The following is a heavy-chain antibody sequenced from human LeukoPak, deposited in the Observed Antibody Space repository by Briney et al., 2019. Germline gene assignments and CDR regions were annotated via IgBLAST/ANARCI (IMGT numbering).Heavy chain of an antibody. CDR1: GGPISSSSYY. Sequence: SETLSLTCTVSGGPISSSSYYWGWIRQPPGKGLEWIGSIYYSGSTYYNPSLKSRVTISVDTSKNQFSLKLSSVTAADTAVYYWARDNPYSSSHCYWFDPWGQGTLVTVSS. D-gene: IGHD6-13*01. J-gene: IGHJ5*02. CDR3: ARDNPYSSSHCYWFDP. V-gene: IGHV4-39*07. CDR2: IYYSGST.